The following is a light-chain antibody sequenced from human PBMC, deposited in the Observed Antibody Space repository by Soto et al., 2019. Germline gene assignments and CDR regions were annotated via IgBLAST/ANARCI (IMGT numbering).Light chain of an antibody. CDR1: QNVRTF. CDR3: QQHSHGPPWT. CDR2: GAS. V-gene: IGKV3-11*01. Sequence: EVVLTQSPATLSLSPGERATLSCRASQNVRTFLDWYQQKPGQAPRLLIYGASNGATGIPARFSGSGSGTDFTLTISSLEPEDFAVYYCQQHSHGPPWTFGQGTRVEIQ. J-gene: IGKJ1*01.